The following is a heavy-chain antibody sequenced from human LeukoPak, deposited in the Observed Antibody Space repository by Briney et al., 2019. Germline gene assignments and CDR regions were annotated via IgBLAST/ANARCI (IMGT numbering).Heavy chain of an antibody. D-gene: IGHD2-15*01. CDR2: ISGNDDST. CDR3: AKVVGYNYYYGMDV. Sequence: GGSLRLSCAASGFTFGTYWMHWVHQAPGKGLEWVSVISGNDDSTYYADSVKGRFTISRDNSKNTLFLQMNSLRAEDTAVYYCAKVVGYNYYYGMDVWGQGTTVTVSS. V-gene: IGHV3-23*01. CDR1: GFTFGTYW. J-gene: IGHJ6*02.